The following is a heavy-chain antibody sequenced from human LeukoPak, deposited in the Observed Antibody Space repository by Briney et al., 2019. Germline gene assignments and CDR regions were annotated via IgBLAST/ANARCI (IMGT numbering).Heavy chain of an antibody. CDR3: ARERGVVTWDY. V-gene: IGHV3-23*01. CDR1: GFTFSNYG. CDR2: ISGSGGST. J-gene: IGHJ4*02. Sequence: GGSLRLSCAASGFTFSNYGMSWVRQAPGKGLEWVSGISGSGGSTYYADSVKGRFTISRDNAKNSLYLQMNSLRAEDTALYYCARERGVVTWDYWGQGTLVTVSS. D-gene: IGHD3-22*01.